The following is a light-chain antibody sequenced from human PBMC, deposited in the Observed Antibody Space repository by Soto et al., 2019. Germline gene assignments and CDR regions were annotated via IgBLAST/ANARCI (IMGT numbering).Light chain of an antibody. CDR2: GAS. V-gene: IGKV3-20*01. J-gene: IGKJ1*01. Sequence: EIVLTQSPGTLSLSPGDRATLSCRASQSVSNNYLAWYQQKPDQAPRLLIYGASNRATATPDRFSGSGSGTVSTLTISMLEPEDFAVYYCQQYGSSGTFGQGTQVEIK. CDR1: QSVSNNY. CDR3: QQYGSSGT.